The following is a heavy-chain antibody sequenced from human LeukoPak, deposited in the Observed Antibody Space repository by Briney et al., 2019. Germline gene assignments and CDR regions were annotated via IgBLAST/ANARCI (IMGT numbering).Heavy chain of an antibody. V-gene: IGHV1-8*01. CDR3: ARGAPFDP. CDR1: GYTFTSYD. J-gene: IGHJ5*02. Sequence: ASVKVSCKASGYTFTSYDINWVRQATGQGLEWMGWMNPNSGNTGYAQKFQGRVTITADKSTSTAYMELSSLRSEDTAVYYCARGAPFDPWGQGTLVTVSS. CDR2: MNPNSGNT.